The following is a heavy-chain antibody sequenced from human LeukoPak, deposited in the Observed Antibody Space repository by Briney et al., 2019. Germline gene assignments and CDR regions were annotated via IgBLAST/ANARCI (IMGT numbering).Heavy chain of an antibody. J-gene: IGHJ4*02. D-gene: IGHD3-10*01. CDR3: AREGPHSRYAGIIRAPTDDY. V-gene: IGHV1-18*04. CDR1: GYTFTGYY. Sequence: GASVKVSCKASGYTFTGYYMHWVRQAPGQGLEWMGWISAYNGNTNYAQKLQGRVTMTTDTSTSTAYMELRSLRSDDTAVYYCAREGPHSRYAGIIRAPTDDYWGQGTLVTVSS. CDR2: ISAYNGNT.